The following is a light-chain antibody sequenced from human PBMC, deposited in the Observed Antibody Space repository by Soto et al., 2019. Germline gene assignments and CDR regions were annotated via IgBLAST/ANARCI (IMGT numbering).Light chain of an antibody. V-gene: IGKV3-20*01. CDR3: QQYGISHT. CDR2: GAS. CDR1: QSVASNY. Sequence: EIVLTQSPGTLSLSPGERATLSCRASQSVASNYLAWYQQKPGQAPRVLIYGASSRASGIPDRFSGSGSGTAFTLTISRLEPEDFAVYYCQQYGISHTFGQGTKLGIK. J-gene: IGKJ2*01.